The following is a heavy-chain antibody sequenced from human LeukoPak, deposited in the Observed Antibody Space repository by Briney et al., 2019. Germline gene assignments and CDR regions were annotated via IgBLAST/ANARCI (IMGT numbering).Heavy chain of an antibody. V-gene: IGHV4-34*01. CDR2: XXXXXXX. Sequence: SETLSLTCAVYGGSFSGYYWSWIRQPPGKGXXXXXXXXXXXXXXXNPSLKSRVTISVDTSKNQFSLKLSSVTAADTAVYYCARKTGYCSGGSCYWDGFLRRGYFDYWGQGTLVTVSS. J-gene: IGHJ4*02. CDR1: GGSFSGYY. D-gene: IGHD2-15*01. CDR3: ARKTGYCSGGSCYWDGFLRRGYFDY.